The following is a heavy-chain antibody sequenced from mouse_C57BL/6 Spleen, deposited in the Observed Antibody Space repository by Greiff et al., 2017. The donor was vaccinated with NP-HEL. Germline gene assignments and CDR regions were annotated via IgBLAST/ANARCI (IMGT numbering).Heavy chain of an antibody. V-gene: IGHV1-52*01. CDR3: ARGENGNYGY. CDR2: IDPSDSET. D-gene: IGHD2-1*01. CDR1: GYTFTSYW. J-gene: IGHJ2*01. Sequence: VQLQQPGAELVRPGSSVKLSCKASGYTFTSYWMHWVKQRPIQGLEWIGNIDPSDSETHYNQKFKDKATLTVDKSSSTAYMQLSSLTSEDSAVYYCARGENGNYGYWGQGTTLTVSS.